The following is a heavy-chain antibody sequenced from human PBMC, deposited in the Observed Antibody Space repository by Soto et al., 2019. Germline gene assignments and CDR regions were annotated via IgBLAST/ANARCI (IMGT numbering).Heavy chain of an antibody. Sequence: QVQLQQWGAGLLKPSETLSLTCAVYGGSFSGYYWSWIRQPPGKGLEWSGEINHSGSTNYNPSLKSRVTISVDTSKNQFSLKLSSVTAADTAVYYCARATYDFWSGYYEYYYYGMDVWGQVTTVTVSS. V-gene: IGHV4-34*01. J-gene: IGHJ6*02. CDR2: INHSGST. CDR3: ARATYDFWSGYYEYYYYGMDV. D-gene: IGHD3-3*01. CDR1: GGSFSGYY.